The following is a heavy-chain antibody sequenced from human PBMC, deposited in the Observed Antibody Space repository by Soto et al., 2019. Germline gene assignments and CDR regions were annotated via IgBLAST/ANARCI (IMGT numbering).Heavy chain of an antibody. CDR1: GDSMTSSNW. CDR2: AHHSGRT. Sequence: SETLSLTCTVSGDSMTSSNWWNWVRQPPGKGLEWIGEAHHSGRTNYNPSLKSRVTISVDRSQSHFSLQLTSVTAADTAVYYCAREPDFWSRGTVVTVSS. V-gene: IGHV4-4*02. J-gene: IGHJ4*02. D-gene: IGHD3-3*01. CDR3: AREPDF.